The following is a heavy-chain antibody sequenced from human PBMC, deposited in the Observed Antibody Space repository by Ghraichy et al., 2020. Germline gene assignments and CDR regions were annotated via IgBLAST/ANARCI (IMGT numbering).Heavy chain of an antibody. CDR3: VKEKKTAGTDLY. Sequence: GGSLRLSCAASGFIFSSYTMSWVRQAPGKGLEWVSGISGFGGSTYYADSVKGRFTISRDNSKNTLYLQMNSLRAEDTAVYYCVKEKKTAGTDLYWGQGTLVTVSS. D-gene: IGHD1-14*01. CDR1: GFIFSSYT. J-gene: IGHJ4*02. CDR2: ISGFGGST. V-gene: IGHV3-23*01.